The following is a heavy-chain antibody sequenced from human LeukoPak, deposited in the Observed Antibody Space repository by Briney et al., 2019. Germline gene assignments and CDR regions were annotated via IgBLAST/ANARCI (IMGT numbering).Heavy chain of an antibody. CDR2: IYYSGCT. D-gene: IGHD3-10*01. V-gene: IGHV4-59*07. J-gene: IGHJ4*02. CDR3: GSTNYNTSPKRRVTIAVDTSKNQFSLTLSSVTAADTAVYYCAKDTKYRLLWFGESFDY. Sequence: SDTLSLPCTVSGGPISRYYWRWIRQPPGKGLEGIGYIYYSGCTIFNRPLKRPVTQPQGKSKNHSALEHESVDAPDTGGYYRGSTNYNTSPKRRVTIAVDTSKNQFSLTLSSVTAADTAVYYCAKDTKYRLLWFGESFDYWGQGTLVTVSS. CDR1: GGPISRYY.